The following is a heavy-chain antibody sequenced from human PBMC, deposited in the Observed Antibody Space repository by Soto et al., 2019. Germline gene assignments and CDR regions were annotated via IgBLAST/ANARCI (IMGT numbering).Heavy chain of an antibody. CDR2: IYYTGST. V-gene: IGHV4-59*01. D-gene: IGHD6-13*01. CDR3: ARDNGAATATFDY. Sequence: SETLSLTCTASGGSINNYYWSWIRQSPGKGLEWIAYIYYTGSTTYNPSLKSRVSISVDMSKNQFSLKLSSVTAADTAVYYCARDNGAATATFDYWGQGTLVTVSS. CDR1: GGSINNYY. J-gene: IGHJ4*02.